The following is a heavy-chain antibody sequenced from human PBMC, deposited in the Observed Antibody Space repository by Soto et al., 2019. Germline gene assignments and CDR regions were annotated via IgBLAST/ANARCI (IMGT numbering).Heavy chain of an antibody. Sequence: GGSLRPSYTAPIFTSGYHGVDSIFQAPGKGLEWVSTISSNGENTRYADSVKGRFIISSDNSSNTVALHMNSPRVQDKAIYYSVSWVSGHFDSWGQGIFVTVSS. CDR1: IFTSGYHG. V-gene: IGHV3-23*01. CDR3: VSWVSGHFDS. CDR2: ISSNGENT. J-gene: IGHJ4*01. D-gene: IGHD6-13*01.